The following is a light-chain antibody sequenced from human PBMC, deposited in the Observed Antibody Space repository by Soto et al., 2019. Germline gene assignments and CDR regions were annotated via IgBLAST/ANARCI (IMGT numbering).Light chain of an antibody. J-gene: IGKJ1*01. V-gene: IGKV1-39*01. CDR1: QSISSY. CDR2: AAS. CDR3: QQYRVYWT. Sequence: DIQMTQSPSSLSASVGDRVTITCRASQSISSYLNWYQQKPGKAPKLLIYAASSLQSGVPSRFSGSGSGTDFTLTISSLQPEDFATYFCQQYRVYWTFGLGTKVDIK.